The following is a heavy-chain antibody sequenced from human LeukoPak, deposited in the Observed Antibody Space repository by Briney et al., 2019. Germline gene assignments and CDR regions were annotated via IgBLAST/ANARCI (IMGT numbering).Heavy chain of an antibody. V-gene: IGHV1-46*02. D-gene: IGHD4-23*01. CDR1: GFPFDSFG. Sequence: GKSLRLSCAASGFPFDSFGMHWVRQAPGQGLEWMGIINPSGGSTSYAQKFQGRVTMTRDMSTSTDYMELSSLRSEDTAVYYCARDNSVEDTAWWFDPWGQGTLVTVSS. CDR2: INPSGGST. J-gene: IGHJ5*02. CDR3: ARDNSVEDTAWWFDP.